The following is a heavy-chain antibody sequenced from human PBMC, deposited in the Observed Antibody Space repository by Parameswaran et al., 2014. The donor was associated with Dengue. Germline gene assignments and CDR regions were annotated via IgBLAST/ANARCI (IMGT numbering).Heavy chain of an antibody. J-gene: IGHJ6*03. V-gene: IGHV4-59*01. CDR3: ARVTRGIQLWFYYYYMDV. Sequence: VRQAPGKGLEWIGYIYYSGSTNYNPSLKSRVTISVDTSKNQFSLKLSSVTAADTAVYYCARVTRGIQLWFYYYYMDVWGKGTTVTVSS. CDR2: IYYSGST. D-gene: IGHD5-18*01.